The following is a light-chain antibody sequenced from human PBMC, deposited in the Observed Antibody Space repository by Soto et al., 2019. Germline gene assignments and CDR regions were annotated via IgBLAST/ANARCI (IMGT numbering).Light chain of an antibody. CDR2: DTS. CDR3: QQRRDWPLT. CDR1: QSLGYY. V-gene: IGKV3-11*01. J-gene: IGKJ4*01. Sequence: EMVLTQSPATLSLSPGERATLSCRASQSLGYYLAWFQQKHGQAPRLLIYDTSNRASGIPARFSGSGSGTDFTLTISSLDPEDFAVYYCQQRRDWPLTFGGGTKVEIK.